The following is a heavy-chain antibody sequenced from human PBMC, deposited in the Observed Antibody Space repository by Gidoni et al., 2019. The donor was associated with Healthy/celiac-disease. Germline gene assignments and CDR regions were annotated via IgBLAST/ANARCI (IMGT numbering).Heavy chain of an antibody. Sequence: EVQLVESGGGLVQPGGSLRLSCAASGFTFMSYDMHWVRQATGKGLEWVSASGTAGDTYYPGSVKGRFTISRENAKNSLYLQMNSLRAGDTAVYYCARATGARFYYYYMDVWGKGTTVTVSS. J-gene: IGHJ6*03. D-gene: IGHD7-27*01. CDR1: GFTFMSYD. CDR3: ARATGARFYYYYMDV. V-gene: IGHV3-13*01. CDR2: SGTAGDT.